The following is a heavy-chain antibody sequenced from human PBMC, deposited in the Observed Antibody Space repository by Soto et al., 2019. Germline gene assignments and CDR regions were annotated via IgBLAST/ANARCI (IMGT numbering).Heavy chain of an antibody. CDR3: ARGDVSTSGWNLDS. Sequence: QVQLVQTGAEVRKPGASVKLSCKTSGYTFTSRYLHWVRQGPGQGLEWMGKIDPRGGGERYAQRFQGGITIIPDASTETVYVELKTLTFEDTAVYYCARGDVSTSGWNLDSWGQGTLVTVSS. CDR1: GYTFTSRY. V-gene: IGHV1-46*03. CDR2: IDPRGGGE. D-gene: IGHD2-2*01. J-gene: IGHJ5*01.